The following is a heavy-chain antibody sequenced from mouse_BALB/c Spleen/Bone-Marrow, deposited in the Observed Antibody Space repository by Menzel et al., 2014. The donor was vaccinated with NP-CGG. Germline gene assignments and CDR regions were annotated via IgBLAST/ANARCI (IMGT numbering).Heavy chain of an antibody. D-gene: IGHD1-1*02. CDR3: ARDGNYAMDY. Sequence: VQLKESGPGLVKPSQTVFLTCTVTGISITTGNYRWSWIRQFSGNKLEWIGYIYYSGTITYNPSLTSRTTITRDTSKNQFFLEMNSLTAEDTATYYCARDGNYAMDYWGQGTSVTVSS. CDR1: GISITTGNYR. V-gene: IGHV3-5*02. CDR2: IYYSGTI. J-gene: IGHJ4*01.